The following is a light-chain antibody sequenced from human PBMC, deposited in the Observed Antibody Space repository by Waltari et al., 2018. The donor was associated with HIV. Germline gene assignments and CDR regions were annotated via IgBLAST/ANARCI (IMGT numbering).Light chain of an antibody. CDR3: MQALQTPWT. V-gene: IGKV2-28*01. CDR2: LGS. CDR1: QSLLQSNGYNY. J-gene: IGKJ1*01. Sequence: DIVMTQSPLSLHVTPGEPASISCRSSQSLLQSNGYNYLGWYLQKPGQSPQLLIYLGSNRASGVPDRFSGSASGTDFTLKISRVEADDVGVYYCMQALQTPWTFGPGTKVEIK.